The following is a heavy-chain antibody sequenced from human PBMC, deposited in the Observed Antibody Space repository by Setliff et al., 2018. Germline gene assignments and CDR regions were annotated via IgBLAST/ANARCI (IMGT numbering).Heavy chain of an antibody. J-gene: IGHJ3*02. CDR2: VYHNENT. V-gene: IGHV4-4*02. Sequence: LSLTCAVSGASIPSNNWWSWVRQPPGMRLEWIGEVYHNENTNYNASLKSRVTISVDRSKDQFSLRLTSVTAADTAVYYCARTPRGGNSAFDIWGQGTMVTVSS. CDR3: ARTPRGGNSAFDI. D-gene: IGHD2-21*02. CDR1: GASIPSNNW.